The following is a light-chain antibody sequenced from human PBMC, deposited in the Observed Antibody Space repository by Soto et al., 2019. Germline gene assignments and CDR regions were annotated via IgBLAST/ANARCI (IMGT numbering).Light chain of an antibody. J-gene: IGLJ3*02. V-gene: IGLV1-47*01. CDR3: AAWDGSHWV. Sequence: QSVLTRPPSASGTPGQRVTISCSGSSSNIGDNYVYWYQQLPGTAPKLLMSRNNQRPSGVPDRFSGSKSGTSASLAISGLRSEDEAAYYCAAWDGSHWVFGGGTKVTVL. CDR1: SSNIGDNY. CDR2: RNN.